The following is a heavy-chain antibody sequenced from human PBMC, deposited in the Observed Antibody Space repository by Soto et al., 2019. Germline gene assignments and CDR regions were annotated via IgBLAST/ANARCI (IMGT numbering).Heavy chain of an antibody. CDR1: GFTFSSYE. V-gene: IGHV3-48*03. Sequence: AGGSLRLSCAASGFTFSSYEMNWVRQAPGKGLEWVSYISSSGSTIYYADSVKGRFTISRDNAKNSLYLQMNSLRAEDTAVYYCARSGTIFGVVILYYYYGMDVWGQGTTVTVSS. CDR3: ARSGTIFGVVILYYYYGMDV. CDR2: ISSSGSTI. D-gene: IGHD3-3*01. J-gene: IGHJ6*02.